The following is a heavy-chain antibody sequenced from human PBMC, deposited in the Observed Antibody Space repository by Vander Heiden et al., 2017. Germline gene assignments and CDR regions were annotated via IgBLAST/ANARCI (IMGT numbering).Heavy chain of an antibody. CDR2: ISAYNGNT. V-gene: IGHV1-18*01. CDR1: GYTFTSYG. Sequence: QVQLVQSGAEVKKPGASVKVSCKASGYTFTSYGISWVGQAPGQGLEWMGWISAYNGNTNYAQKLQGRVTMTTDTSTSTAYMELRSLRSDDTAVYYCARDGRGYSYGYNERDGGVWVDYWGQGTLVTVSS. CDR3: ARDGRGYSYGYNERDGGVWVDY. J-gene: IGHJ4*02. D-gene: IGHD5-18*01.